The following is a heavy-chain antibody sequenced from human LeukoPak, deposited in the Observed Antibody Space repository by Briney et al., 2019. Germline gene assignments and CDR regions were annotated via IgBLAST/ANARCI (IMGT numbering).Heavy chain of an antibody. CDR2: IYTSGST. CDR1: GGSISSYY. J-gene: IGHJ4*02. V-gene: IGHV4-4*07. Sequence: SETLSLTCTVSGGSISSYYWSWIRQPAGKGLEWIGRIYTSGSTNYNPSLKSRVTMSVDTSKNQFSLKLSSVTAADTAVYSCARGATGYSSGRPFDYWGQGTLVTVSS. CDR3: ARGATGYSSGRPFDY. D-gene: IGHD6-19*01.